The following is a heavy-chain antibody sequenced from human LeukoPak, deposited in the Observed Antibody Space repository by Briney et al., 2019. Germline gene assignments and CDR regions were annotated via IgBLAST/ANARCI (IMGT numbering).Heavy chain of an antibody. CDR1: GFTFSSYS. D-gene: IGHD6-13*01. CDR3: ARPWAAAGTDYFDY. J-gene: IGHJ4*02. V-gene: IGHV3-21*01. CDR2: ISSSSSYI. Sequence: GGSLRLSCAASGFTFSSYSMNWVRQAPGKGLEWVSSISSSSSYIYYADSVKGRFTISRDNAKNSLYLQMNSLRAEDTAVYYCARPWAAAGTDYFDYWGQGTLVTVSS.